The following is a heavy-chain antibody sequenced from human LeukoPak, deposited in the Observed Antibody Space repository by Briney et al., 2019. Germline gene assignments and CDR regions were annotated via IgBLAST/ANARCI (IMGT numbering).Heavy chain of an antibody. J-gene: IGHJ2*01. CDR3: ARTGYDASSYWYFDL. CDR1: GGSISSYY. D-gene: IGHD3-9*01. Sequence: PSETLSLTCTVSGGSISSYYWSWIRQPAGKGLEWIGRIYTSGSTNYNPSLKSRVTMSVDTSKNQFSLKLSSVTAADTAVYYCARTGYDASSYWYFDLWGRGTLVTVSS. V-gene: IGHV4-4*07. CDR2: IYTSGST.